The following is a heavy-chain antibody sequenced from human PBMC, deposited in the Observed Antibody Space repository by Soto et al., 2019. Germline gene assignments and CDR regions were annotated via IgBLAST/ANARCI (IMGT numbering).Heavy chain of an antibody. J-gene: IGHJ4*02. CDR1: GGSISSSSYY. Sequence: SETLSLTCTVSGGSISSSSYYWGWIRQPPGKGLEWIGSIYYSGSTYYNPSLTSRVTISVDTSKNQFSLKLSSVTAADTAVYYCASPPRYSYGPFDYWGQGTLVTVSS. CDR3: ASPPRYSYGPFDY. V-gene: IGHV4-39*01. CDR2: IYYSGST. D-gene: IGHD5-18*01.